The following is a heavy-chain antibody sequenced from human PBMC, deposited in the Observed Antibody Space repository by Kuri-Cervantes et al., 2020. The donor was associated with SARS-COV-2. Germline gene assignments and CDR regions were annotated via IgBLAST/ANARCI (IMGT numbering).Heavy chain of an antibody. Sequence: GESLKISRAASGFTFSSYAMHWVRQAPGKGLEWVSAISGSGGSTYYADSVKGRFTISRDNSKNTLYLQMNSLRAEDTAVYYCAKDFGTYYDSSGYLKYWGQGTLVTVSS. CDR1: GFTFSSYA. J-gene: IGHJ1*01. CDR3: AKDFGTYYDSSGYLKY. CDR2: ISGSGGST. V-gene: IGHV3-23*01. D-gene: IGHD3-22*01.